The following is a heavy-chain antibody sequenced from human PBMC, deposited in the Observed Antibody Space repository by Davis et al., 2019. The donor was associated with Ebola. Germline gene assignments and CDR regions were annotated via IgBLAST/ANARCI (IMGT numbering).Heavy chain of an antibody. CDR1: GYSFTTYW. D-gene: IGHD4-17*01. V-gene: IGHV5-51*01. Sequence: GESLKISCKGSGYSFTTYWIAWVRQMPGKGLEWMGMIYPGDSDTKYSPSFQGQVTISADKSITTAYLQWSSLKASDTAMYYCARHRPFGDSAIDFWGQGTLVTVSS. J-gene: IGHJ4*02. CDR3: ARHRPFGDSAIDF. CDR2: IYPGDSDT.